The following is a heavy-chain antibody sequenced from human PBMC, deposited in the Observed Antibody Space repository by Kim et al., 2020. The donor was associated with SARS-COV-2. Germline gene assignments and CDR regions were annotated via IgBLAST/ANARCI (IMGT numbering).Heavy chain of an antibody. J-gene: IGHJ4*02. V-gene: IGHV3-7*01. CDR3: AKHGDWNFED. CDR1: GFTFSGNW. D-gene: IGHD4-17*01. Sequence: GGSLRLSCAASGFTFSGNWMTWVRQAPGKGLEWVANIKQDGSEKYYVDSVKGRFTISRDNAENSLYLQMNSLRAEDTAVYYCAKHGDWNFEDWGQGTLGT. CDR2: IKQDGSEK.